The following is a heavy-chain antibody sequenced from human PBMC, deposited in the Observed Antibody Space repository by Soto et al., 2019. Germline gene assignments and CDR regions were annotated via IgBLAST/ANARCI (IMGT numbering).Heavy chain of an antibody. Sequence: QLQLQESGPGLVKPSETLSLTCTVSGGSISSSSYYWGWIRQPPGKGLEWIGSIYYSGSTYYNPSLKSRVTISVDTSKNQFSLKLSSVTAADTAVYYCARRSYDILTGYYQGDYWYFDLWGRGTLVTVSS. V-gene: IGHV4-39*01. D-gene: IGHD3-9*01. CDR3: ARRSYDILTGYYQGDYWYFDL. CDR2: IYYSGST. CDR1: GGSISSSSYY. J-gene: IGHJ2*01.